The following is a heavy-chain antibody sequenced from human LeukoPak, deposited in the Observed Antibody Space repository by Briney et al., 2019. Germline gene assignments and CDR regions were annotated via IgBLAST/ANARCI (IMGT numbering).Heavy chain of an antibody. D-gene: IGHD2-21*01. CDR3: ARWGWGLGIDY. CDR1: GGSFSGYY. V-gene: IGHV4-59*01. Sequence: PETLSLTCAVYGGSFSGYYWSWIRQPPGKGLEWIGYIYDSGSTNYNPSLKSRVTISVDTSKNQFSLKLSSVTAADTAVYYCARWGWGLGIDYWGQGTLVTVSS. CDR2: IYDSGST. J-gene: IGHJ4*02.